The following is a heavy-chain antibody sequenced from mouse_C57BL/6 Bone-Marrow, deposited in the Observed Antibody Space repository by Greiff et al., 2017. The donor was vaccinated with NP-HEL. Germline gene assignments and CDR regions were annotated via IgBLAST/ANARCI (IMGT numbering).Heavy chain of an antibody. D-gene: IGHD1-1*01. CDR3: ARGNYYGSSPAWFAY. CDR1: GYTFTSYW. V-gene: IGHV1-72*01. Sequence: VQLQQPGAELVKPGASVKLSCKASGYTFTSYWVHWVKQRPGRGLEWIGRIDPNSGGTKYNEKFKSKATLTVDKPSSTAYMQLSSLTSEDSAVYYCARGNYYGSSPAWFAYWGQGTLVTVSA. J-gene: IGHJ3*01. CDR2: IDPNSGGT.